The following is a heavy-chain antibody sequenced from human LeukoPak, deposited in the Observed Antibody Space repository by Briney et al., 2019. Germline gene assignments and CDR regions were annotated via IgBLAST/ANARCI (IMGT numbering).Heavy chain of an antibody. D-gene: IGHD3-10*01. CDR3: ARGQSISLLWFGNTWFDP. CDR2: IYYSGST. V-gene: IGHV4-59*12. Sequence: SETLSLTCTVSGGSISSYYWSWIRQPPGKGLEWIGYIYYSGSTNYNPSLKSRVTISVDTSKNQFSLKLSSVTAADTAVYYCARGQSISLLWFGNTWFDPWGQGTLVTVSS. J-gene: IGHJ5*02. CDR1: GGSISSYY.